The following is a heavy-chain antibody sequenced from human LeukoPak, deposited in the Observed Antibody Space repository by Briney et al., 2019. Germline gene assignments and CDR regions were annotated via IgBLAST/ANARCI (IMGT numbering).Heavy chain of an antibody. CDR3: ARGIQYSSGWYDY. CDR1: GYPISSGYY. CDR2: IYHSGST. V-gene: IGHV4-38-2*02. Sequence: SETLSLTCTVSGYPISSGYYWGWIRQPPGKGLEWIGSIYHSGSTYYNPSLKSRVTISVDTSKNQFSLKLSSVTAADTAVYYCARGIQYSSGWYDYWGQGTLVTVSS. D-gene: IGHD6-19*01. J-gene: IGHJ4*02.